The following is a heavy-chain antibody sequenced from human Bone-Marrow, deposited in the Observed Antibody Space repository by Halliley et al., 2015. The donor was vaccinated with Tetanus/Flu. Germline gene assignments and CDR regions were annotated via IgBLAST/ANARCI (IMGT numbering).Heavy chain of an antibody. J-gene: IGHJ6*02. V-gene: IGHV3-74*03. Sequence: TTYVDSVKGRFTISRDNATNTVFLQMNSLRADDTAVYYCARGEIEVKPANRRAPNYRYFYGMDVWGQGTTVTVSS. CDR2: T. CDR3: ARGEIEVKPANRRAPNYRYFYGMDV.